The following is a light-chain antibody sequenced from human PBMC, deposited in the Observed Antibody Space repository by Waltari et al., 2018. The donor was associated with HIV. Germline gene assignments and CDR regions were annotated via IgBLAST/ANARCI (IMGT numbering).Light chain of an antibody. CDR3: CSFAGSYTLV. CDR1: SSDIGDYNY. V-gene: IGLV2-11*01. Sequence: QSALTQPRSVSGSPGQSVTISCTGTSSDIGDYNYVSWYQQHPGKAPKLMIYDVTKRPSGVPDRFSGSKSGNTASMTISGLQAEDEAAYHCCSFAGSYTLVFGGGTKLTVL. CDR2: DVT. J-gene: IGLJ3*02.